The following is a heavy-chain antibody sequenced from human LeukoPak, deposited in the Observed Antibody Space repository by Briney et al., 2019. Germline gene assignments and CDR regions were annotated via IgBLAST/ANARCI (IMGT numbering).Heavy chain of an antibody. CDR3: ARDAQWLITYYYYGMDV. CDR1: GGSISSYY. J-gene: IGHJ6*02. D-gene: IGHD6-19*01. CDR2: IYTSGST. Sequence: SETLSLTCTVSGGSISSYYWSWIWQPAGKGLEWTGRIYTSGSTNYNPSLKSRVTISVDTSKNQFSLKLSSVTAADTAVYYCARDAQWLITYYYYGMDVWGQGTTVTVSS. V-gene: IGHV4-4*07.